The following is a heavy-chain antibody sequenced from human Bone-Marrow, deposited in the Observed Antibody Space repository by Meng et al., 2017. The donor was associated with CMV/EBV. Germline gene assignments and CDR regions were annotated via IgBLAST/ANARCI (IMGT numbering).Heavy chain of an antibody. CDR3: ARESSGWTPGY. J-gene: IGHJ4*02. D-gene: IGHD6-19*01. CDR1: GFTFRNYW. CDR2: VNEDGSTT. V-gene: IGHV3-74*01. Sequence: GGSLRLSCAVSGFTFRNYWMHWVRQAPGKWLVWVSRVNEDGSTTIYADSVKGRFTISRDNAKNTLYLQMNSLRAEDTAVYDCARESSGWTPGYWGQGTLVTVSS.